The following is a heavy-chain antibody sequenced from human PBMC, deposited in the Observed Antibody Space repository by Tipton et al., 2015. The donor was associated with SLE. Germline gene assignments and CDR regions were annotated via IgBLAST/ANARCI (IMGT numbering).Heavy chain of an antibody. CDR1: GGSISSGYYY. CDR3: ARVGYLGSGKTWDMDV. CDR2: IYYSGST. Sequence: TLSLTCTVSGGSISSGYYYWSWIRQPPGKGLEWIGYIYYSGSTYYNPSLESRVTISGDTSKNQFSLHLTSVTAADTAIYYCARVGYLGSGKTWDMDVWGKGITVTVSS. J-gene: IGHJ6*03. V-gene: IGHV4-30-4*01. D-gene: IGHD3-10*01.